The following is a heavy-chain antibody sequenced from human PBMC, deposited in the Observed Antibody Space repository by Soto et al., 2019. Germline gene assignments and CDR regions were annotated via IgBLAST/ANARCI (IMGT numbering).Heavy chain of an antibody. V-gene: IGHV3-30-3*01. D-gene: IGHD3-22*01. CDR2: ISYDGSNK. Sequence: SLRLSCAASGFTFSSYAMHWVRQAPGKGLEWVAVISYDGSNKYYADSVKGRFTISRDNSKNTLYLQMNSLRAEDTAVCYCAREDDSSGYYHYYYGMDVWGQGTTVTVSS. J-gene: IGHJ6*02. CDR1: GFTFSSYA. CDR3: AREDDSSGYYHYYYGMDV.